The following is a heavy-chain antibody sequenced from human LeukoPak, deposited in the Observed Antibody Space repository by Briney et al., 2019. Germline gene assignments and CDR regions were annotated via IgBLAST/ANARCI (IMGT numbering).Heavy chain of an antibody. CDR1: GFTVSSHY. V-gene: IGHV3-53*01. CDR2: IYSGGST. D-gene: IGHD6-13*01. J-gene: IGHJ4*02. CDR3: ARGPSSSSWD. Sequence: PGGSLRLSCAASGFTVSSHYMTWVRQAPGKGLEWVSVIYSGGSTYYADSVKGRFTISRDNSKNTLYLQMNSLRVEDTAVYYCARGPSSSSWDWGQGTLVTVSS.